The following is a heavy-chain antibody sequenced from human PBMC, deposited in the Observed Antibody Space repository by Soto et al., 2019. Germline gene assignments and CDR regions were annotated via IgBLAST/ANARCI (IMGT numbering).Heavy chain of an antibody. CDR1: GFTFRSYA. CDR2: ISGSGDDT. CDR3: AMGYSYAPFGP. V-gene: IGHV3-23*01. Sequence: PGGSLRLSCAASGFTFRSYAMSWVRQAPGKGLEWVSSISGSGDDTYYADSVKGRFTISRDNSKSTLYLQMYSLRAEDTAVYYCAMGYSYAPFGPWGQGTLVTVSS. J-gene: IGHJ5*02. D-gene: IGHD2-2*01.